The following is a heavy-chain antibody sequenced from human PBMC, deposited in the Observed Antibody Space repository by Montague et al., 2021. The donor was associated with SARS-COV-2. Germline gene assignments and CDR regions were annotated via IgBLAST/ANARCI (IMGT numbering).Heavy chain of an antibody. V-gene: IGHV4-34*01. CDR1: GGSFIGYY. Sequence: SETLSLTCAVYGGSFIGYYWSWIRQPPGKGLEWIGEINHSGSTNYNPSLKSRVTISVDTSKNQFSLKLSSVTAADTAVYYCARARQDVVVPALGIGAYYYYYYMDVWGKGTTVTVSS. J-gene: IGHJ6*03. D-gene: IGHD2-2*01. CDR3: ARARQDVVVPALGIGAYYYYYYMDV. CDR2: INHSGST.